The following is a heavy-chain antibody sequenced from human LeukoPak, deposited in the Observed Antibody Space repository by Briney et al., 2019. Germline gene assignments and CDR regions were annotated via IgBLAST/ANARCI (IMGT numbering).Heavy chain of an antibody. Sequence: GGSLRLSCAASGFTFSTYGMSWVRQAPGKGLEWVSGLSNDGGSIYYADSVKGRFTISRDNSKNTLYLQMNSLRAEDTAGYYCSKDRSSTVTGSSRYCGMNVWGQGATVSVS. CDR3: SKDRSSTVTGSSRYCGMNV. CDR1: GFTFSTYG. V-gene: IGHV3-23*01. CDR2: LSNDGGSI. J-gene: IGHJ6*01. D-gene: IGHD4-17*01.